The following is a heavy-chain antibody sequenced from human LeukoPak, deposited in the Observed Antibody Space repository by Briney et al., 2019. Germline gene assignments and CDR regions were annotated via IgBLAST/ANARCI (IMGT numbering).Heavy chain of an antibody. J-gene: IGHJ4*02. CDR1: GFTFSSYG. CDR3: ATLILGGSGSRYYFDY. Sequence: PGGSLRLSCAASGFTFSSYGMHWVRQAPGKGLEWVAIIWYDGSNKYYADSVKGRFTISRDNSRDTLYLQMSSLRADDTAVYYCATLILGGSGSRYYFDYWGQGTLVTVSS. V-gene: IGHV3-33*01. D-gene: IGHD3-10*01. CDR2: IWYDGSNK.